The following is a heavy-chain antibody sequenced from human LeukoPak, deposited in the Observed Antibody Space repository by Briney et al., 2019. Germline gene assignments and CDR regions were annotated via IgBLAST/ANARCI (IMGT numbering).Heavy chain of an antibody. V-gene: IGHV4-39*01. CDR1: GVSIGTSTHY. Sequence: SETLSLTCTVSGVSIGTSTHYWAWIRQPPGKGLEWIASMFYGGSTYYNASLRSRVSLSVDTSRNQFSLKLTSVTASDTATFYCVRQGGWGGAASLIDFWGQGTLVTVSS. CDR2: MFYGGST. D-gene: IGHD2-15*01. J-gene: IGHJ4*02. CDR3: VRQGGWGGAASLIDF.